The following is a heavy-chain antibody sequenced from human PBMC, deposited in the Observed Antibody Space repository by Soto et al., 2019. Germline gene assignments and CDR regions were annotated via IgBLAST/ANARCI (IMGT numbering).Heavy chain of an antibody. CDR1: GFTFSGSA. V-gene: IGHV3-73*01. Sequence: GGSLRLSCAASGFTFSGSAMHWVRQASGKGLEWVGRIRSKANSYATAYAASVKGRFTISRDDSKNTAYLQMNSLKTADTAVYYCTRSTYNWNERRFDYWGQGTLVTVPQ. CDR2: IRSKANSYAT. D-gene: IGHD1-1*01. CDR3: TRSTYNWNERRFDY. J-gene: IGHJ4*02.